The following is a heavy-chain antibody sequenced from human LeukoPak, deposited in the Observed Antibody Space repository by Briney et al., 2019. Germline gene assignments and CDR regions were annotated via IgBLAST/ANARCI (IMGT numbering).Heavy chain of an antibody. Sequence: SGTLSLTCAVDGGSFSGFYWTRIRQTPGKGLEWIGEINLTANTNYNPSLTDYSPALKSRVTISMDSSSNHLSLKLSSVTAADTAVYYCARGGSYDTKNWFDPWGQGTLVTVSS. CDR1: GGSFSGFY. CDR3: ARGGSYDTKNWFDP. D-gene: IGHD3-22*01. V-gene: IGHV4-34*01. CDR2: INLTANT. J-gene: IGHJ5*02.